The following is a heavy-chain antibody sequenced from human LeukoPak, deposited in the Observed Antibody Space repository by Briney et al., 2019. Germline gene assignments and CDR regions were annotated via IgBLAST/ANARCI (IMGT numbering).Heavy chain of an antibody. Sequence: SETLSLTCTVSGGSISSYYWSWIRQPPGKGLEWIGYIYYSGSTNYNPSLESRVTISVDTSKNQFSLKLSSVTAADTAVYYCARAGYSSGWRQFDYWGQGTLVTVSS. D-gene: IGHD6-19*01. J-gene: IGHJ4*02. CDR3: ARAGYSSGWRQFDY. V-gene: IGHV4-59*01. CDR1: GGSISSYY. CDR2: IYYSGST.